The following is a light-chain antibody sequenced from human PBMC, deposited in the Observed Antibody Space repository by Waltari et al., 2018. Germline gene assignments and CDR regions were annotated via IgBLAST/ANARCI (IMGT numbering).Light chain of an antibody. CDR3: QQYNSFPPT. CDR2: AAS. CDR1: EAINTF. J-gene: IGKJ4*01. V-gene: IGKV1-16*02. Sequence: TWRAMEAINTFLAWLQQKPGKAPRSVLYAASTLQSGVSSNVSGSGSGTNFTVSISSLQPEDCATYYCQQYNSFPPTFGGGTRVEI.